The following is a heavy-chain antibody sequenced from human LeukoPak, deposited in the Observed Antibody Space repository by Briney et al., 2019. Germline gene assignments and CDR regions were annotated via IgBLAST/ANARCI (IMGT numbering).Heavy chain of an antibody. CDR3: ARDTVTRHYHDSSGSLVY. CDR2: IWYDGSNK. J-gene: IGHJ4*02. V-gene: IGHV3-33*01. D-gene: IGHD3-22*01. CDR1: GFTFSSYG. Sequence: PGGSLRLSCAASGFTFSSYGMHWVRQAPGKGLEWVAVIWYDGSNKYYADSVKGRFTISRDNSKNTLYLQMNSLRAEDTAVYYCARDTVTRHYHDSSGSLVYWGQGTLVTVSS.